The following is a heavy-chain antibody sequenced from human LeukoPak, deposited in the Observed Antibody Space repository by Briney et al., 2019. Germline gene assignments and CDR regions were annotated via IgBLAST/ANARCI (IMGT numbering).Heavy chain of an antibody. Sequence: PSGTLSLTCAVYGGSFSGYYWSWIRQPPGKGLEWIGEINHSGSTNYNPSLKSRVTISVDTSKNQFSLKLSSVTAADTAVYYCARGETEYFQHWGQGTLVTVSS. V-gene: IGHV4-34*01. J-gene: IGHJ1*01. CDR2: INHSGST. CDR1: GGSFSGYY. CDR3: ARGETEYFQH.